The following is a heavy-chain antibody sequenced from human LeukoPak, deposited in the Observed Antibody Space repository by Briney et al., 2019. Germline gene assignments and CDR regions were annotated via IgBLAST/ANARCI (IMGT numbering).Heavy chain of an antibody. J-gene: IGHJ5*02. CDR3: ARARDDYINNWFDP. CDR1: GGSINSYY. CDR2: VFYSGNT. D-gene: IGHD5-24*01. V-gene: IGHV4-59*01. Sequence: SAETLSLTCIVSGGSINSYYWNWTRQPPGKGLEWIGYVFYSGNTNYNPSLKSRVTISVDASKSQLSLKLSSVTAADTAVYYCARARDDYINNWFDPWGQGTLVTVSS.